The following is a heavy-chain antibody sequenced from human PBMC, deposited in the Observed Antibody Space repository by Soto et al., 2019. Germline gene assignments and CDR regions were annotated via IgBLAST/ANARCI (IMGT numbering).Heavy chain of an antibody. D-gene: IGHD3-16*01. Sequence: QEILVESGGGVVQSGTSLRLSCAGSGFTFSSFAMHWVRQAPGMGLEWVSVISFNVLSHFYADSVRGRVTVSRDSSKNTLYLQAYSLRPGDTGVYSCARGGRGLRGAFDVCGQGTEVSVS. CDR1: GFTFSSFA. V-gene: IGHV3-30*04. CDR2: ISFNVLSH. CDR3: ARGGRGLRGAFDV. J-gene: IGHJ3*01.